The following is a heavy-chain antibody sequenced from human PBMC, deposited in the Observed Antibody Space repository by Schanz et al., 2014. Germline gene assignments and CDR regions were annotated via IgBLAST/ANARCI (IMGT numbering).Heavy chain of an antibody. CDR2: ISGSGGST. J-gene: IGHJ4*02. Sequence: EVQLLDSGGGLVQPGGSLRLSCAASGFTFSTYAMSWVRQAPGKGLEWVSAISGSGGSTYYADSVKGRFTISRDNSKNTLYLQMNSLRAEDTAVYYCAKDSTHIDIVLVPAAVDYWGQGTLVNVSS. V-gene: IGHV3-23*01. CDR1: GFTFSTYA. CDR3: AKDSTHIDIVLVPAAVDY. D-gene: IGHD2-2*01.